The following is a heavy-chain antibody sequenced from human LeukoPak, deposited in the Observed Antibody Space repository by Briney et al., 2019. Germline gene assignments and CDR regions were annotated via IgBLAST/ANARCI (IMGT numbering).Heavy chain of an antibody. J-gene: IGHJ6*01. CDR2: TIPIVGIA. CDR3: ASFRGSGSYGPYYYYGMDV. V-gene: IGHV1-69*04. Sequence: SVKVSCKASVGTLSSYAISWVRQAPGQGLEWMGRTIPIVGIANYAQKVKGRVTITADKSASTAYMDLSSLRSEDTAVHYFASFRGSGSYGPYYYYGMDVWGQGTTVTVSS. CDR1: VGTLSSYA. D-gene: IGHD3-10*01.